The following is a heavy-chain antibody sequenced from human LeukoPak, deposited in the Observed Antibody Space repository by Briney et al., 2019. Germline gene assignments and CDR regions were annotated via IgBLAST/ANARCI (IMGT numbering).Heavy chain of an antibody. J-gene: IGHJ5*02. Sequence: ASVNVSCTASGYTFTSYGISWVRQAPGQGLEWMGWISAYNGNTNYAQKLQGRVTMTTDTSTSTAYMELRSLRSDDTAVYYCARDASYSSGAWDWFDPWGQGTLVTVSS. V-gene: IGHV1-18*04. D-gene: IGHD6-19*01. CDR3: ARDASYSSGAWDWFDP. CDR2: ISAYNGNT. CDR1: GYTFTSYG.